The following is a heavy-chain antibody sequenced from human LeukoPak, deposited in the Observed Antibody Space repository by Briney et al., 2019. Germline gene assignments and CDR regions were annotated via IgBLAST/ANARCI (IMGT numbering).Heavy chain of an antibody. Sequence: KSSETLSLTCTVSGGSISSSSYYWGWIRQPPGKGLEWIGSIYYSGSTYYNPSLKSRVTISVDTSKNQFSLKLSSVTAADTAVYYCARDSHYDFWSGYYRHNWFDPWGQGTLVTVSS. CDR3: ARDSHYDFWSGYYRHNWFDP. V-gene: IGHV4-39*07. J-gene: IGHJ5*02. CDR1: GGSISSSSYY. D-gene: IGHD3-3*01. CDR2: IYYSGST.